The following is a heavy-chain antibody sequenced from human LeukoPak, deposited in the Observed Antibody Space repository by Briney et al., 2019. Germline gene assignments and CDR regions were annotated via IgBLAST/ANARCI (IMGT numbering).Heavy chain of an antibody. CDR1: GFTFSSYG. Sequence: PGGSLRLSCAVSGFTFSSYGMHWVRQAPGKGLEWVAFIRYDGSNKYYADSVKGRFTISRDNSKNTLYLQMNSLRAEDTAVYYCAREFYDSSGYGYWYFDLWGRGTLVTVSS. D-gene: IGHD3-22*01. CDR3: AREFYDSSGYGYWYFDL. V-gene: IGHV3-30*02. CDR2: IRYDGSNK. J-gene: IGHJ2*01.